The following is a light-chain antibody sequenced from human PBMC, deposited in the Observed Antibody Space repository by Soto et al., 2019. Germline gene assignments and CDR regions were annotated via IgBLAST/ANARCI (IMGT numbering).Light chain of an antibody. CDR3: CSYAGSYTWV. CDR1: SSDVGGYNY. V-gene: IGLV2-11*01. CDR2: DVS. J-gene: IGLJ1*01. Sequence: QSALTQPRSVSGPPGQSVTISCTGTSSDVGGYNYVSWYQQHPGKAPKLMIYDVSKRPSGVPDRFSGSKSGNTASLTISGLQAEDEAAYYCCSYAGSYTWVFGTGTKVTVL.